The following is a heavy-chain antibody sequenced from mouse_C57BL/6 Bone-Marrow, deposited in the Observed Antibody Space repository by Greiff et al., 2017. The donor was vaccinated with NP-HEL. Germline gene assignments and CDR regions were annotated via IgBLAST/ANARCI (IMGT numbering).Heavy chain of an antibody. D-gene: IGHD1-1*01. CDR2: IDPENGDT. V-gene: IGHV14-4*01. CDR3: TRTTTVVAEYAMDY. J-gene: IGHJ4*01. Sequence: VHVKQSGAELVRPGASVKLSCTASGFNIKDDYMHWVKQRPEQGLEWIGWIDPENGDTEYASKFQGKATITADTSSNTAYLQLSSLTSEDTAVYYCTRTTTVVAEYAMDYWGQGTSVTVSS. CDR1: GFNIKDDY.